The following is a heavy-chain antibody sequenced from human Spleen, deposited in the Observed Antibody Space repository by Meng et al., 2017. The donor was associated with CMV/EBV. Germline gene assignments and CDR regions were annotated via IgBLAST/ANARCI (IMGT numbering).Heavy chain of an antibody. D-gene: IGHD3-3*01. J-gene: IGHJ4*02. Sequence: ASVKVSCKASGYTFTSYGISWVRQAPGQGLEWMGWISAYNGNTNYAQKLQGRVTMTTDTSTYTAYMELRSLRTDDTAVYYCARGASPAPKYDFWSALIVTPNYFDYWGQGTLVTVSS. V-gene: IGHV1-18*01. CDR3: ARGASPAPKYDFWSALIVTPNYFDY. CDR2: ISAYNGNT. CDR1: GYTFTSYG.